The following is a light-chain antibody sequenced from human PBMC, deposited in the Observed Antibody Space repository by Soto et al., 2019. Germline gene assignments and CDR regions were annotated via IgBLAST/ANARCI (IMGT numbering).Light chain of an antibody. CDR3: QSYDSGLSSYI. V-gene: IGLV1-40*01. CDR1: SSNIGAGYD. CDR2: DNN. Sequence: QSVLTQPPSVSGAPGQRVTISCTGSSSNIGAGYDVNWYPHVPGTAPKLLIYDNNNRPSGVPDRFSGSKSGTSASLAITGLQAEDEADYYCQSYDSGLSSYIFGTGTKVTVL. J-gene: IGLJ1*01.